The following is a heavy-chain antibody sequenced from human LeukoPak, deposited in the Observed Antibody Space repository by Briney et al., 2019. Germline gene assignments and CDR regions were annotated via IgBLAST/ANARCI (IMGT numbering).Heavy chain of an antibody. Sequence: PGGTLMISCAASRFTCSYYWLNWVRQGPGKGLVRVANIKQDGRVTKYVCSVNGRFTKSRDNAKNSLYLQMNSLTSEDTARYDYGRGTGWLTTDWGQGTLVTVSS. D-gene: IGHD6-19*01. CDR3: GRGTGWLTTD. CDR2: IKQDGRVT. J-gene: IGHJ4*02. CDR1: RFTCSYYW. V-gene: IGHV3-7*01.